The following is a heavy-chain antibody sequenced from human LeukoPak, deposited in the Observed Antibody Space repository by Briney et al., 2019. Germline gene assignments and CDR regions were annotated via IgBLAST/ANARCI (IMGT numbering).Heavy chain of an antibody. CDR3: ARDESEYFQH. Sequence: SETLSLTCTVSGGSISSSSYYWGWIRQPPGKGLEWIGSIYYSGSTYYNPSLKSRVTISVDTSKNQFSLKLSSVTAADTAVYYCARDESEYFQHWGQGTPVTVSS. CDR1: GGSISSSSYY. CDR2: IYYSGST. J-gene: IGHJ1*01. V-gene: IGHV4-39*07.